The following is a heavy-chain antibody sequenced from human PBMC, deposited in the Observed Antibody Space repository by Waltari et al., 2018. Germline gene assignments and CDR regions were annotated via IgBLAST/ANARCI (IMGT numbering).Heavy chain of an antibody. V-gene: IGHV3-7*01. CDR3: ARVREDFWSGFYH. Sequence: EVQLVESGGGLVQPGGSRRLSCAASGFPFSTYWMSWVRQAPGKGLEWVANIKQDGSEKYYVDSVKGRFTISRDNTNNSLYLQMNSLRAEDTAVYYCARVREDFWSGFYHWGQGALVTVSS. CDR2: IKQDGSEK. CDR1: GFPFSTYW. D-gene: IGHD3-3*01. J-gene: IGHJ4*02.